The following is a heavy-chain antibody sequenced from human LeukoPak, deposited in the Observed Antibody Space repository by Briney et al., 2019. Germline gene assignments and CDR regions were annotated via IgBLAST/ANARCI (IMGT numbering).Heavy chain of an antibody. D-gene: IGHD2-15*01. CDR2: ISAYTGNT. CDR3: ARWGGVDYYYYYGLDV. J-gene: IGHJ6*02. CDR1: GCTFTNYG. Sequence: GASVKVSCKASGCTFTNYGVSWVRQAPGQGLEWMGWISAYTGNTNYAQKFQGRVTMTTDTSTSTAYMELRSLRSDDTAVYYCARWGGVDYYYYYGLDVWGQGTTVTVSS. V-gene: IGHV1-18*01.